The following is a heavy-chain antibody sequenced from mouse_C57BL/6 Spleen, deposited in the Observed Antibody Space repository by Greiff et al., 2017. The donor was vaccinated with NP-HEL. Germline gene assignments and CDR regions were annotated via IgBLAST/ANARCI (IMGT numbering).Heavy chain of an antibody. CDR3: ASSYYGSSYSYFDY. V-gene: IGHV5-4*03. CDR2: ISDGGSYT. Sequence: EVKLMESGGGLVKPGGSLKLSCAASGFTFSSYAMSWVRQTPEKRLEWVATISDGGSYTYYPDNVKGRFTISRDNAKNSLYLKVSHLKSEDTAMYYCASSYYGSSYSYFDYWGQGTTLTVSS. CDR1: GFTFSSYA. J-gene: IGHJ2*01. D-gene: IGHD1-1*01.